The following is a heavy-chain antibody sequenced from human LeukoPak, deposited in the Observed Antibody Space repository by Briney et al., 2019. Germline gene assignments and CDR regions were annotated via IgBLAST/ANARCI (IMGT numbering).Heavy chain of an antibody. J-gene: IGHJ6*03. V-gene: IGHV4-39*07. Sequence: SETLSLTCTVSGGSISSSSYYWGWIRQPPGKGLEWIGSIYYSGSTYYNPSLKSRVTISVDTSKNQFSLKLSSVTAADTAVYYCARDYSSSNYYYYYMDVWGKGTTVTVSS. CDR1: GGSISSSSYY. CDR3: ARDYSSSNYYYYYMDV. D-gene: IGHD6-6*01. CDR2: IYYSGST.